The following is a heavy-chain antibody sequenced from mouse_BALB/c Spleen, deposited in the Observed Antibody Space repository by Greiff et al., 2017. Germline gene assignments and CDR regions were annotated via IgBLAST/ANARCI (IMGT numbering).Heavy chain of an antibody. Sequence: VQLQQSGAELVRPGSSVKISCKASGYAFSSYWMNWVKQRPGQGLEWIGQIYPGDGDTNYNGKFKGKATLTADKSSSTAYMQLSSLTSEDSAVYFCARRSYLYYYAMDYWGQGTSVTVSS. D-gene: IGHD1-1*01. CDR2: IYPGDGDT. V-gene: IGHV1-80*01. J-gene: IGHJ4*01. CDR1: GYAFSSYW. CDR3: ARRSYLYYYAMDY.